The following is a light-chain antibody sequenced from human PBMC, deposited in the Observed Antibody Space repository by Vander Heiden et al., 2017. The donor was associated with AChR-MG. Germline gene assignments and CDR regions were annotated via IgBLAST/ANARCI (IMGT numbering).Light chain of an antibody. V-gene: IGKV3-15*01. J-gene: IGKJ5*01. Sequence: DIVLTQSPSTLSVSPGEGATLSCRASQDIGTNLAWYRQKSGQPPRLLIYGASNRATVTPARVSGSGSGTEFTLIISSLQSEDFAVYYCQQYHKWPITFGQGTRLEIK. CDR3: QQYHKWPIT. CDR1: QDIGTN. CDR2: GAS.